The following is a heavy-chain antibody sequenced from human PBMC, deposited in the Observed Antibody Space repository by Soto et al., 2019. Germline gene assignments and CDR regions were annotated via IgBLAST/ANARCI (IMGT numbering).Heavy chain of an antibody. V-gene: IGHV3-74*01. D-gene: IGHD3-16*01. CDR3: ASNYAYAEGYYWYGMAV. Sequence: EVQLVESGGGLVLPGGSLRLSCAASGFTFSRYWMHWVRQAPGKGLVWVSRINSDGSSTHYADSVKGRFTISRDNAKNTLYLPMNSLRAEDTAVYYCASNYAYAEGYYWYGMAVWGQGTTVTVSS. CDR1: GFTFSRYW. J-gene: IGHJ6*02. CDR2: INSDGSST.